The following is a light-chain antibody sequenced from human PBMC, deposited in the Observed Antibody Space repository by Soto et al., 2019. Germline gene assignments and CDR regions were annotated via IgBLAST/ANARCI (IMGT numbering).Light chain of an antibody. CDR2: QVT. CDR3: SSYTTSYFYV. Sequence: QSVLTQPASVSGSPGQSITISCTGTSSDLAIYNYVSWYQQQPGKAPKLMIYQVTNRPSGVSNRFSASKSAFTASLTISGLQAEDEADYYCSSYTTSYFYVFGPGTKVTVL. CDR1: SSDLAIYNY. V-gene: IGLV2-14*01. J-gene: IGLJ1*01.